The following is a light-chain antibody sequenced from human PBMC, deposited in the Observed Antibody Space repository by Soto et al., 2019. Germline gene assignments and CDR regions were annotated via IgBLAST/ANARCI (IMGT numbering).Light chain of an antibody. Sequence: EIVLTQSPATLSVSLGERATLSCTASQSVSSNLAWYQYKPGQAPRLLIYGASIRATGIPARFSGSGSGTAFTLTISRLEPEDFAVYYCQQYGSSPTFGGGTKVDIK. CDR2: GAS. CDR3: QQYGSSPT. V-gene: IGKV3-20*01. CDR1: QSVSSN. J-gene: IGKJ4*01.